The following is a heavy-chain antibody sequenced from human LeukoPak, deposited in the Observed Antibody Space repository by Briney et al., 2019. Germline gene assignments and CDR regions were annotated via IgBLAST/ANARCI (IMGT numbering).Heavy chain of an antibody. CDR3: ARDPPGTAVAGYDY. Sequence: GGSLRLSCAASGFMFSTYWMSWVRQAPGKGLGWVANMNQDGSGKYYVDSVKGRFTISRDNAKNSLFLQMHSLRAEDTAVYYCARDPPGTAVAGYDYWGQGTLVTVSS. J-gene: IGHJ4*02. CDR1: GFMFSTYW. CDR2: MNQDGSGK. D-gene: IGHD6-19*01. V-gene: IGHV3-7*01.